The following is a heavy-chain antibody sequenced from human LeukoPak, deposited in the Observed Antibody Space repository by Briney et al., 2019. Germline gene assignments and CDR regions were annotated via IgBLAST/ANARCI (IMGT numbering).Heavy chain of an antibody. V-gene: IGHV1-2*02. CDR1: GYTFTVYY. CDR2: INPNSGGT. Sequence: ASVTVSCTASGYTFTVYYMHWVRHAPGQGHEWMGGINPNSGGTNYAQKFHGRVTITRDTSISTAYMELSRLRSDDTAVYYCARVVVVAPRGYGMDVWGQGTTVTVSS. D-gene: IGHD2-15*01. J-gene: IGHJ6*02. CDR3: ARVVVVAPRGYGMDV.